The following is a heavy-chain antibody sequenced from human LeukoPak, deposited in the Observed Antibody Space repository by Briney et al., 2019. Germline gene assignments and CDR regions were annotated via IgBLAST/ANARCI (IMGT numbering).Heavy chain of an antibody. Sequence: GGSLRLSCAASGFTFSSYSMNWVRQAPGKGLEWVSSISSSSSYIYYADSVKGRFTISRDSAKNSLYLQMNSLRAEDTAVYYCARGPLITMVRGDRRFDPWGQGTLVTVSS. V-gene: IGHV3-21*01. J-gene: IGHJ5*02. D-gene: IGHD3-10*01. CDR1: GFTFSSYS. CDR2: ISSSSSYI. CDR3: ARGPLITMVRGDRRFDP.